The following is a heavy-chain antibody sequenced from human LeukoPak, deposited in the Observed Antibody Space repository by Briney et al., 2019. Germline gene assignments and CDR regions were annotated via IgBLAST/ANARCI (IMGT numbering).Heavy chain of an antibody. V-gene: IGHV3-73*01. Sequence: PGGSLRLSCTASGFTLSGSAMHWVRQASGKGLGWVGRIRSKANSYATVYAASVKGRFTISRDDSKNTAYLQMNSLKTEDTAVYYCTSGLSVRRSNNTPVDYWGQGTLVTVSS. D-gene: IGHD1-1*01. J-gene: IGHJ4*02. CDR3: TSGLSVRRSNNTPVDY. CDR1: GFTLSGSA. CDR2: IRSKANSYAT.